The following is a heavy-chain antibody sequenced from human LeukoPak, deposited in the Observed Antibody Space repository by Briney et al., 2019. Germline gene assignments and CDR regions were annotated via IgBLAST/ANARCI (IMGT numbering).Heavy chain of an antibody. CDR2: ISGSGGST. CDR1: GFTFSSYA. V-gene: IGHV3-23*01. J-gene: IGHJ4*02. D-gene: IGHD3-22*01. CDR3: AKDQSIRATYYYDSSGYYFGSATDY. Sequence: PGGSLRLSCAASGFTFSSYAMSWVRQAPGKGLEWVSAISGSGGSTYYADSVKGRFTIYRDNSKNTLYLQMNSLRAEDTAVYYCAKDQSIRATYYYDSSGYYFGSATDYWGRGTLVTVSS.